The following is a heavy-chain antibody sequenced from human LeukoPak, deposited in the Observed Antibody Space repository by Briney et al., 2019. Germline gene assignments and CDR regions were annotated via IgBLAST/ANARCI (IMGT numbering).Heavy chain of an antibody. CDR1: GFTFSSYS. CDR3: AREIPGGFLEWLPYDY. Sequence: AGSLRLTCAASGFTFSSYSMNWVRKAPGKGLEWVSSISSSSSYIYYADSVKGRFTISRDNAKNALYLQMNSLRAEDTAVYYCAREIPGGFLEWLPYDYWGQGTLVTVSS. D-gene: IGHD3-3*01. V-gene: IGHV3-21*01. CDR2: ISSSSSYI. J-gene: IGHJ4*02.